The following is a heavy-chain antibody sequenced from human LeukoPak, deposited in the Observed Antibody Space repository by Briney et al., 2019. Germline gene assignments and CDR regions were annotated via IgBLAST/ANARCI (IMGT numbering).Heavy chain of an antibody. CDR2: IYHSGST. Sequence: SETLSLTCTVSGYSISSGYYWGWIRPPPGKGLEWIGSIYHSGSTYYNAALKSLVTISVDTSKNQFPLKLNAVTSADTAVYYCARHEPPGIAVAGYLDGFDYWGQGTLVAVSS. D-gene: IGHD6-19*01. J-gene: IGHJ4*02. V-gene: IGHV4-38-2*02. CDR1: GYSISSGYY. CDR3: ARHEPPGIAVAGYLDGFDY.